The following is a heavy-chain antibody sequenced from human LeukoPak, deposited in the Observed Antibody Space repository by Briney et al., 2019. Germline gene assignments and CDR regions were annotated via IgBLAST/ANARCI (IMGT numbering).Heavy chain of an antibody. CDR2: IYSSGST. CDR3: ARGLVATIVKNLLVGYYYYMDV. V-gene: IGHV4-39*01. D-gene: IGHD5-12*01. J-gene: IGHJ6*03. Sequence: SPSETLSLTCTVSGASISGSGYYWGWIRQPPGKGLEWIGSIYSSGSTNYNPSLKSRVTISVDTSKNQFSLKLSSVTAADTAVYYCARGLVATIVKNLLVGYYYYMDVWGKGTTVTVSS. CDR1: GASISGSGYY.